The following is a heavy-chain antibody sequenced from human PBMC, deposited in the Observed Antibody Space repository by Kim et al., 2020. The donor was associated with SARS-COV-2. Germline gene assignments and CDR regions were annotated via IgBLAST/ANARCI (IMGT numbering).Heavy chain of an antibody. CDR1: EFSVTSNY. Sequence: GGSLRLSCVASEFSVTSNYMNWVRQAPGKGLEWVSVIHGDGTTYYADSVKGRFTISRDNSKNMLYLQINSLRAEDTALYYCAKERDAFDMWGQGTMVTVSS. V-gene: IGHV3-53*01. J-gene: IGHJ3*02. CDR3: AKERDAFDM. CDR2: IHGDGTT.